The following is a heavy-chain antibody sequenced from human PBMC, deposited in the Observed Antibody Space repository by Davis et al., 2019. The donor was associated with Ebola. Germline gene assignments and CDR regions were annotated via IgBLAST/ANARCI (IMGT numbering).Heavy chain of an antibody. Sequence: PGGSLRLSCTASGFSFSDHYMDWVRQAPGKGLEWIGRIRNKANSYSTEYAASVKGRFTVSRDDSKNSLYLQMNSLKTEDTAVYYCSSLITSITTGDYWGQGSLVTVSS. CDR3: SSLITSITTGDY. CDR2: IRNKANSYST. CDR1: GFSFSDHY. J-gene: IGHJ4*02. D-gene: IGHD1-20*01. V-gene: IGHV3-72*01.